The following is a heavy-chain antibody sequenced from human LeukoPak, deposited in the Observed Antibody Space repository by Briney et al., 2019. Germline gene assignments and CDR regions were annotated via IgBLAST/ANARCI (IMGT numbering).Heavy chain of an antibody. CDR2: IIPIFGTA. J-gene: IGHJ4*02. V-gene: IGHV1-69*05. D-gene: IGHD1/OR15-1a*01. CDR3: ARGISPRNKGAFDY. CDR1: GGTFSSYA. Sequence: SVKVSCKASGGTFSSYAISWVRQAPGQGLEWMGRIIPIFGTANYAQKFRGRVTITTDESTSTAYMELSSLRSEDTAVYYCARGISPRNKGAFDYWGQGTLVTVSS.